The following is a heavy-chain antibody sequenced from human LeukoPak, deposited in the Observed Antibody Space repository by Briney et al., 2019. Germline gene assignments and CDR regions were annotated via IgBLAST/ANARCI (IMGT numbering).Heavy chain of an antibody. CDR3: ARDKIVGATHLDY. D-gene: IGHD1-26*01. Sequence: GGSLRLSCAASEFSVSNSYMSWVRQAPGKGLEWVSVIYSDGTTYYADSVKGRFTISRDNSKNTLFLQMSSLGAEDTAVYYCARDKIVGATHLDYWGQGTPVTVSS. CDR1: EFSVSNSY. CDR2: IYSDGTT. J-gene: IGHJ4*02. V-gene: IGHV3-66*01.